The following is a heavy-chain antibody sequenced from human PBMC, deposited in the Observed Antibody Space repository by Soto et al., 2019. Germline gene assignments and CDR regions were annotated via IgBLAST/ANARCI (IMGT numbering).Heavy chain of an antibody. J-gene: IGHJ4*02. Sequence: TSETLSLTCSVSGGSFSSYFWNWIRQPAGKGLEWIGRIYIGGSTNYNPSLKSRVTMSVDTSKNQFSLKLRSVTAADTAVYYCARGDGYNVDYWGQGTLVTVSS. CDR3: ARGDGYNVDY. CDR2: IYIGGST. D-gene: IGHD5-12*01. CDR1: GGSFSSYF. V-gene: IGHV4-4*07.